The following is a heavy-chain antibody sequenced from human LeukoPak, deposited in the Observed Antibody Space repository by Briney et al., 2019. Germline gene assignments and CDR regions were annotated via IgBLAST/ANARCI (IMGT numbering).Heavy chain of an antibody. CDR1: RYTFSSYS. CDR2: ISYSGANT. J-gene: IGHJ6*03. Sequence: PGGSLRLFCAASRYTFSSYSMIWVRQAPGKGLEWVSSISYSGANTYYADSVKGRFTISRDNSKNTLYLQMNSLRAEDTAVYYCARERKVGATGGHYYYYMDVWGKGTTVTVSS. CDR3: ARERKVGATGGHYYYYMDV. V-gene: IGHV3-23*01. D-gene: IGHD1-26*01.